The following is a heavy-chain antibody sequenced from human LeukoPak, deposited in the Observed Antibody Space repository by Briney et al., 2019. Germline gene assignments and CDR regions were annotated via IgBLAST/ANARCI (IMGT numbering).Heavy chain of an antibody. V-gene: IGHV3-74*01. Sequence: PGGSLRLSCAASGFTFSSYWMHWVRQGPGKGLVWVSRISTVGSSTDYADSVKGRFTISRENAKNTLYLQMNSLRAEDTAVYYCARTRTLPIAGGFDTWGQGSLVTVSP. CDR1: GFTFSSYW. J-gene: IGHJ5*02. CDR3: ARTRTLPIAGGFDT. D-gene: IGHD3-16*01. CDR2: ISTVGSST.